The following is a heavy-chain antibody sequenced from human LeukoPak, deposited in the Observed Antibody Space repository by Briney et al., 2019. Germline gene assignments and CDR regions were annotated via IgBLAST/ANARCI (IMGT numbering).Heavy chain of an antibody. V-gene: IGHV3-48*02. CDR3: GRDEDDVGYYYMDV. CDR1: GFTFSNYR. J-gene: IGHJ6*03. D-gene: IGHD1-1*01. Sequence: GGSLRLSCAASGFTFSNYRMNWVRQAPGKGLEWVSFISRSSSTIYYADSVKGRFTISRDNAKNSLYLQMNSLRDEDTAVYYCGRDEDDVGYYYMDVWGKGTTVTV. CDR2: ISRSSSTI.